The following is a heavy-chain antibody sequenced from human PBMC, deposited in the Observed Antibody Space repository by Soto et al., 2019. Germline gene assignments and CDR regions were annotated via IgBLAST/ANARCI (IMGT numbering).Heavy chain of an antibody. Sequence: LRLSCAASGFSFAGYALTWVRLAPGKGLEWVASISGGGGSTYYTDSVKGRSSISRDNSNRVVYLQMGSLTAGDTAVYYCAKTETFNGYYNAFDYWGQGTRVTVSS. J-gene: IGHJ4*02. CDR3: AKTETFNGYYNAFDY. CDR1: GFSFAGYA. V-gene: IGHV3-23*01. CDR2: ISGGGGST. D-gene: IGHD3-9*01.